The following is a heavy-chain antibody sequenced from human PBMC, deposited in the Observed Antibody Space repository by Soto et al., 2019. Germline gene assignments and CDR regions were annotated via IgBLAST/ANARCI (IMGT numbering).Heavy chain of an antibody. CDR3: ARGGYSSGWYAKPFDY. D-gene: IGHD6-19*01. Sequence: QVQLVQSGAEVKKPGSSVKVSCKASGGTFSSYAISWVRQAPGQGLEWMGGIIPIFGTANYAQKFQGRVTITADESTSTAYMELRSLRSEDTAVYYCARGGYSSGWYAKPFDYWGQGTLVTVSS. CDR2: IIPIFGTA. CDR1: GGTFSSYA. V-gene: IGHV1-69*12. J-gene: IGHJ4*02.